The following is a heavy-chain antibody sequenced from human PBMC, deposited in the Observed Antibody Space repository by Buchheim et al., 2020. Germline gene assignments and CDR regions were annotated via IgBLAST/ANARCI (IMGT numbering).Heavy chain of an antibody. V-gene: IGHV4-31*03. CDR3: ARVAYGDLFYYYYGMDV. CDR2: IYYSGST. Sequence: QVQLQESGPGLVKPSQTLSLTCTVSGGSISSGGYYWSWIRQHPGKGLEWIGYIYYSGSTYYNPSLKSRVTISIDTPKNQFSRKLSSVTAADTAVYYCARVAYGDLFYYYYGMDVWGQGTT. D-gene: IGHD4-17*01. J-gene: IGHJ6*02. CDR1: GGSISSGGYY.